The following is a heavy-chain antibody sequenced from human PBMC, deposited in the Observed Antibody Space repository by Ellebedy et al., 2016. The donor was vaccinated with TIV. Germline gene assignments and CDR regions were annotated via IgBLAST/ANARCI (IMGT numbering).Heavy chain of an antibody. CDR3: ITEGGIPKQFYYYYYTDV. Sequence: GESLKISCSASGFPFRSAWMSWVRQAPGKGPEWVGRSKRETDGGTTQFAAPVRGRFSISRDDSKNMLYLHMNNLKTEDTGVYYCITEGGIPKQFYYYYYTDVWGKGTTVTVSS. D-gene: IGHD3-16*01. J-gene: IGHJ6*03. CDR1: GFPFRSAW. V-gene: IGHV3-15*01. CDR2: SKRETDGGTT.